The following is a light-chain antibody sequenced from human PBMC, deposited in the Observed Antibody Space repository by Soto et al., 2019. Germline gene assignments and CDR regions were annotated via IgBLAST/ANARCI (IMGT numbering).Light chain of an antibody. V-gene: IGLV3-1*01. CDR2: QDN. J-gene: IGLJ2*01. Sequence: SYELTQPPSVSVSPGQTASITCSGNKLGDKYVCWYQQKPGQSPVLVIYQDNKRPSGIPERFSGSNSGNTATLTISGSQALDEADYYCQAWDSDTLVFGGGTQLTVL. CDR1: KLGDKY. CDR3: QAWDSDTLV.